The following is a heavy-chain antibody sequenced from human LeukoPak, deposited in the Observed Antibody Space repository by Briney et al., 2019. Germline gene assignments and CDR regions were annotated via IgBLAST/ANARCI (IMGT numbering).Heavy chain of an antibody. Sequence: GGSLRLSCAASGFTFSSYGMHWVRQAPGKGLEWVAVISYDGSNKYYADSVKGRFTISRDNSKNTLYLQMNSLRAEDTAVYYCAKWRGSGSRLYYYYGMDVWGQGTTVTVSS. V-gene: IGHV3-30*18. D-gene: IGHD3-10*01. CDR1: GFTFSSYG. CDR3: AKWRGSGSRLYYYYGMDV. CDR2: ISYDGSNK. J-gene: IGHJ6*02.